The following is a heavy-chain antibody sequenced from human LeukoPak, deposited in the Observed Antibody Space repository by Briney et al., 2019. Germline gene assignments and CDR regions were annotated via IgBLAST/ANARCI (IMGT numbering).Heavy chain of an antibody. CDR2: ISGSGGST. CDR1: GFTFSSYA. D-gene: IGHD2-2*01. CDR3: AKDSLSQYCSSTSCRFDY. Sequence: QPGGSLRLSCAASGFTFSSYAMSWVRQAPGKGLEWVSAISGSGGSTYYADSVKVRFTISRDNSKNTLYLQMNSLRAEDTAVYYCAKDSLSQYCSSTSCRFDYWGQGTLVTVSS. V-gene: IGHV3-23*01. J-gene: IGHJ4*02.